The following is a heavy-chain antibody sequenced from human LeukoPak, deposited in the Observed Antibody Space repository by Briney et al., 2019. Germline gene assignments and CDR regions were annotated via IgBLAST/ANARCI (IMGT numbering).Heavy chain of an antibody. Sequence: SETLSLTCSVSGGSISGYYWSWIRQPAGKGLEWIGRIYSSGSSTYKPSLQSRVTMSVDTSKNQFSLRLTSVTAADTAVYYCARDVVKGHCSGDTCYNNCFDRWGQGTLVTVSS. CDR3: ARDVVKGHCSGDTCYNNCFDR. D-gene: IGHD2-15*01. CDR2: IYSSGSS. J-gene: IGHJ5*02. V-gene: IGHV4-4*07. CDR1: GGSISGYY.